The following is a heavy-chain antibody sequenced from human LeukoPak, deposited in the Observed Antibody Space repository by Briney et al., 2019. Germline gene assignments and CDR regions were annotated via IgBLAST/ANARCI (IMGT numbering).Heavy chain of an antibody. CDR1: GGSISSYY. Sequence: SETLSLTCTVSGGSISSYYWSWIRQPAGKGLEWIGRIYTSGSTNYNPSLKSRVTISVDKSKNQFSLKLSSVTAADTAVYYCARCQAEQLVSHYYYMDVWGKGTTLTVSS. CDR3: ARCQAEQLVSHYYYMDV. D-gene: IGHD6-6*01. J-gene: IGHJ6*03. CDR2: IYTSGST. V-gene: IGHV4-4*07.